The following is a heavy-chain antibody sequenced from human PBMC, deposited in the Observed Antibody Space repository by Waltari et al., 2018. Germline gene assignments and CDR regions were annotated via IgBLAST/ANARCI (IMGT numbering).Heavy chain of an antibody. Sequence: QVQLQESGPGLVKPSQTLSLTCTVSGGSISSGGYYWSWIRQHPRKGLEWIVYIYYSGSTYYNPSLKSRVTISVDTSKNQFSLKLSSVTAADTAVYYCARHLSDTEHNQYYFDYWGQGTLVTVSS. V-gene: IGHV4-31*03. J-gene: IGHJ4*02. CDR2: IYYSGST. CDR3: ARHLSDTEHNQYYFDY. D-gene: IGHD1-1*01. CDR1: GGSISSGGYY.